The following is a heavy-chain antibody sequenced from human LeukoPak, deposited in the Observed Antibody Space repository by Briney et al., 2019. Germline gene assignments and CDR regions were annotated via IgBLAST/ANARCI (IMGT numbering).Heavy chain of an antibody. CDR2: IYTSGST. V-gene: IGHV4-61*02. D-gene: IGHD6-13*01. J-gene: IGHJ5*02. CDR1: GGSISSGSYY. CDR3: ASSTVAAAHWFDP. Sequence: SETLSLTCTVSGGSISSGSYYWSWIRPPAGKGLEWIGRIYTSGSTNYNPSLKSRVTISVDTSKNQFSLKLSPVTAADTAVYYCASSTVAAAHWFDPWGQGTLVTVSS.